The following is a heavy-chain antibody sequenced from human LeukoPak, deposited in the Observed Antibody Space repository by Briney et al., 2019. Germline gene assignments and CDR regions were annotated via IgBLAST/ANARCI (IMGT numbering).Heavy chain of an antibody. CDR3: AKGGDYYGAGSYWGFDY. J-gene: IGHJ4*02. CDR2: ISGSGGST. D-gene: IGHD3-10*01. V-gene: IGHV3-23*01. Sequence: GGSLRLSCAASGFTFSSYAMSWVRQAPGKGLEWVTAISGSGGSTYYADSVKGRFTISRDNSKNTLYLQKTSLRAEDTAVYYCAKGGDYYGAGSYWGFDYWGQGTLVTVCS. CDR1: GFTFSSYA.